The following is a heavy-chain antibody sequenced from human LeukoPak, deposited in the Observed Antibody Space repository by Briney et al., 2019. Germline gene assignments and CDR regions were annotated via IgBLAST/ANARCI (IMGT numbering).Heavy chain of an antibody. CDR1: GFTFSSYG. Sequence: GGSLRLSCAASGFTFSSYGMHWVRQAPGKGLEWVAFIRYDGSNKYYADSVKGRFTISRDNSKNTLYLQMNSLRAEDSAVYYCARSSVVPYGWFDPWGQGTLVTVSS. CDR3: ARSSVVPYGWFDP. D-gene: IGHD2-21*01. CDR2: IRYDGSNK. V-gene: IGHV3-30*02. J-gene: IGHJ5*02.